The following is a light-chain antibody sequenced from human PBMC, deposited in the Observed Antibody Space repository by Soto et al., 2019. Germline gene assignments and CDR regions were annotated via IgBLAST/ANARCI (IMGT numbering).Light chain of an antibody. V-gene: IGKV1-27*01. Sequence: DIQMTQSPSSLSASVGDRVTITCRASQGISNYLAWYQQKPGKDPKLLIYAASTLQSGVPSRFSGSGSGTDFTLTNSSLQPEDVATYYCQKYNSALTFGGGTKVEIK. J-gene: IGKJ4*01. CDR2: AAS. CDR1: QGISNY. CDR3: QKYNSALT.